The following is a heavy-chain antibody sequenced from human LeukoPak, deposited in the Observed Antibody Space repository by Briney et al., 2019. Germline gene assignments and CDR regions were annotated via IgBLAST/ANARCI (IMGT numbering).Heavy chain of an antibody. Sequence: GGSLRLSCAASGFTFSRYAMSWARQAPGKGLEWVSLIESSGATTYYADSVKGRFTISRDDSKNTLHLQMNSLRAEDTALYYCARDTYGAPDSWGQGTLVTVSS. V-gene: IGHV3-23*01. CDR2: IESSGATT. CDR1: GFTFSRYA. J-gene: IGHJ4*02. D-gene: IGHD4-17*01. CDR3: ARDTYGAPDS.